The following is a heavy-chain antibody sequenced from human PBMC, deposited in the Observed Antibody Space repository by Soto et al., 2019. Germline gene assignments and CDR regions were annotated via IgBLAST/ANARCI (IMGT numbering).Heavy chain of an antibody. V-gene: IGHV3-23*01. D-gene: IGHD5-18*01. CDR2: ASINDVSDIST. CDR3: VKDRDTALVEATGTVAV. J-gene: IGHJ3*01. Sequence: EVQLLQSGGGLVQPGGSLRLSCAASGFAFSNYAMSWVRQAPGKGLEWVSGASINDVSDISTYYVDSVKGRFTISRDNANNTLYLQMSSLRAEDTAVYYCVKDRDTALVEATGTVAVWGQGPMVIVSS. CDR1: GFAFSNYA.